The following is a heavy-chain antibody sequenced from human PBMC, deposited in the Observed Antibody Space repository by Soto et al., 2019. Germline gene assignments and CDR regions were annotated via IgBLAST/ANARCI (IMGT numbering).Heavy chain of an antibody. V-gene: IGHV3-30*18. CDR1: GFIFNNYG. J-gene: IGHJ4*02. CDR3: VKGTADFDY. D-gene: IGHD2-21*02. Sequence: QLVESGGGVVQPGGSPRLSCKASGFIFNNYGLHWVRQAPGKGLEWVSVISYDGANKYYSDSVRGRFSISRDDSKNTLSLQMNSLKVEDTAIYYCVKGTADFDYWGQGTLVTVSS. CDR2: ISYDGANK.